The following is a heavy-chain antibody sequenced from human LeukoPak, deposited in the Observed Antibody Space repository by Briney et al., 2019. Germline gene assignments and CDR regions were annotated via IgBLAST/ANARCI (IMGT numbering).Heavy chain of an antibody. Sequence: GGSLRLSCADSGFTFSSHWMHWVRQAPGKGLEWVSAISGGGSTYYAASVKGRFTISRDNPKNALYLQMNSLRAEDTAIYYCAKSRWETYAVRAFDIWGQGTMVTVSS. CDR3: AKSRWETYAVRAFDI. CDR2: ISGGGST. V-gene: IGHV3-23*01. CDR1: GFTFSSHW. J-gene: IGHJ3*02. D-gene: IGHD1-26*01.